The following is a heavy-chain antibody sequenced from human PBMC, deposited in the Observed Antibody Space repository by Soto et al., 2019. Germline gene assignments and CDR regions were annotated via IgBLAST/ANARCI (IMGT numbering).Heavy chain of an antibody. CDR2: ISGSGGST. CDR3: AKDWTIFGVVPESLDY. D-gene: IGHD3-3*01. CDR1: GLTFSSYA. V-gene: IGHV3-23*01. Sequence: GASLRLSCAAPGLTFSSYALSWVRQAPGKGLEWVSAISGSGGSTHYADSVKGRFTISRDNSKNTLYLQMNSLRADDTAVYYCAKDWTIFGVVPESLDYWGQGTLVTVSS. J-gene: IGHJ4*02.